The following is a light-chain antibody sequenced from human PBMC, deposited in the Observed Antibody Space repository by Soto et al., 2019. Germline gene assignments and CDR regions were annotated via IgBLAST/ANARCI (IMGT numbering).Light chain of an antibody. V-gene: IGKV3-20*01. Sequence: EIVLTQCPGTLSLYPGERATLSFRSSQSVSSSYLAWYQQKTGQAPRLLIYGASSRATGIPDRFSGSGSGTDFNLTISGLETEDFAVYYCQQYGNSRGTFGQGTKVDIK. CDR2: GAS. J-gene: IGKJ1*01. CDR1: QSVSSSY. CDR3: QQYGNSRGT.